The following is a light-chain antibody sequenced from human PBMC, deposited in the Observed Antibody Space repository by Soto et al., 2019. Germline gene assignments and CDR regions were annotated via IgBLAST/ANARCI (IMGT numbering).Light chain of an antibody. CDR2: GAS. Sequence: EIVMTQSPATLSVSPGERATLSCRASQSVSSKLAWYQQKPGQGPRLLIYGASTRATGIPARFSGSGSGTEFTLTISSLQSEDFAVNYCQHYSACLWTFGQGTKVEIK. CDR1: QSVSSK. J-gene: IGKJ1*01. V-gene: IGKV3-15*01. CDR3: QHYSACLWT.